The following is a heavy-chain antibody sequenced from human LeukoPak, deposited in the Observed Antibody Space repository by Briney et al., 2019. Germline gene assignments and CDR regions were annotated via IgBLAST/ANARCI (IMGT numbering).Heavy chain of an antibody. V-gene: IGHV3-21*01. J-gene: IGHJ4*02. CDR2: ISSSSSYI. D-gene: IGHD3-22*01. CDR1: GFTFSSYS. Sequence: GGSLRLSCAASGFTFSSYSMNWVRQAPGKGLEWVSSISSSSSYIYYADSVKGRFTISTDNAKNSLYLQMNSLRAEDTAVYYCARDGYYYDSSGYYYPLDYWGQGTLVTVSS. CDR3: ARDGYYYDSSGYYYPLDY.